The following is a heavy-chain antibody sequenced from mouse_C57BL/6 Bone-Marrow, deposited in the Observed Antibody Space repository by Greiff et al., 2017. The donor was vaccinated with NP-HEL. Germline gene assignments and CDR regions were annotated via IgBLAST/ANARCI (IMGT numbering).Heavy chain of an antibody. CDR1: GFTFTDYY. Sequence: EVKLVESGGGLVQPGGSLSLSCAASGFTFTDYYMSWVRQPPGKALEWLGFISNKANGYTTEYSASVKGRFTISRDNSQSILYLQMNALRAEDSATYYCARYGPYYFDDWGQGTTLTVSS. V-gene: IGHV7-3*01. CDR3: ARYGPYYFDD. J-gene: IGHJ2*01. CDR2: ISNKANGYTT.